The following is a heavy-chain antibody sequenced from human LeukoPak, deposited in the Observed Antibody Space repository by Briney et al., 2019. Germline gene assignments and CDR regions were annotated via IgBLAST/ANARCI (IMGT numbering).Heavy chain of an antibody. CDR1: GLTFSSYA. J-gene: IGHJ3*02. Sequence: PGGSLRLSCAASGLTFSSYAMSWVRQAPGKGLEWVSAISGSGGSTYYADSVKGRFTISRDNSKNTLYLQMNSLRAEDTAVYYCACSLRLLEWLTPDAFDIWGQGTMVTVSS. D-gene: IGHD3-3*01. CDR3: ACSLRLLEWLTPDAFDI. CDR2: ISGSGGST. V-gene: IGHV3-23*01.